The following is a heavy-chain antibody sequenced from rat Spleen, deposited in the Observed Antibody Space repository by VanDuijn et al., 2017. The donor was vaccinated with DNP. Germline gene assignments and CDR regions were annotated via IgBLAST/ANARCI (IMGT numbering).Heavy chain of an antibody. Sequence: EVQLVESGGGLVQPGRSLKLSCTASGFTFSDYYMAWVRQAPTKGLEWVAYLTYDGGSTYYPDSVNGRFTISRDNAKNTLYLQMNSLRSEEMATYSCARTYGYNNGWFAYWGQGTLFTVSS. D-gene: IGHD1-4*01. CDR2: LTYDGGST. CDR3: ARTYGYNNGWFAY. V-gene: IGHV5-22*01. J-gene: IGHJ3*01. CDR1: GFTFSDYY.